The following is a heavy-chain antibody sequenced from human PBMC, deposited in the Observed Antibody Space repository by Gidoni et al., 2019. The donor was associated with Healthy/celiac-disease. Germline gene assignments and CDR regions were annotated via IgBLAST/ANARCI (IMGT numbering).Heavy chain of an antibody. V-gene: IGHV4-39*01. CDR1: GGSISSSSYY. Sequence: QLQLQESGPGLVKPSETLSLTCTVSGGSISSSSYYWGWIRQPPGKGLEWIGSIYYSGSTSYNPSLKSRFTISVDTSKNQFSLKLSSVTAADTAVYYCARLVGTPPDYYYGMDVWGQGTTVTVSS. CDR2: IYYSGST. J-gene: IGHJ6*02. CDR3: ARLVGTPPDYYYGMDV. D-gene: IGHD1-7*01.